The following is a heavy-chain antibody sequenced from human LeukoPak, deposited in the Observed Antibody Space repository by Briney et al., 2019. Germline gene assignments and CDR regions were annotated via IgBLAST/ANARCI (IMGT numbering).Heavy chain of an antibody. CDR1: GGTFSSYA. V-gene: IGHV1-69*13. J-gene: IGHJ4*02. Sequence: SVKVSCKASGGTFSSYAISWVRQAPGRGLEWMGGIIPIFGTANYAQKFQGRVTITADESTSTAYMELSSLRSEDTAVYYCARDSGYSSGWYKSGNFDYWGQGTLVTVSS. D-gene: IGHD6-19*01. CDR2: IIPIFGTA. CDR3: ARDSGYSSGWYKSGNFDY.